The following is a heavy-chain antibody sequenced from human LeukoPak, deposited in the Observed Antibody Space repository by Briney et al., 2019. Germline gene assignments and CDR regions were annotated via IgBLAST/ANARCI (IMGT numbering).Heavy chain of an antibody. Sequence: GGSLRLSCAASGFTFSGYYMSWIRQATGKGLECVSYFGSTSSQTNYAGCVKGRFTITRDNAKNTLYLQMNSLRAEDTAVYYCARGGRYYFDNWGQGTLVTVSS. CDR3: ARGGRYYFDN. J-gene: IGHJ4*02. CDR1: GFTFSGYY. CDR2: FGSTSSQT. V-gene: IGHV3-11*06. D-gene: IGHD1-26*01.